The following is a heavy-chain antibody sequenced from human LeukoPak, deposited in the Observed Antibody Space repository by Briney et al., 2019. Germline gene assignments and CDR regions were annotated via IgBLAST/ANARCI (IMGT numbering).Heavy chain of an antibody. D-gene: IGHD5-12*01. CDR2: ISNSGGRT. CDR1: GFTFSSYA. CDR3: AKSYNGYESKPDY. Sequence: PGGSLRLSCAASGFTFSSYAMSWVRQAPGKGLEWVSSISNSGGRTFYTDSVKGRFTISRDNSKITLYLQMNRLRAEDTAVYYCAKSYNGYESKPDYWGQGTLVTVSS. V-gene: IGHV3-23*01. J-gene: IGHJ4*02.